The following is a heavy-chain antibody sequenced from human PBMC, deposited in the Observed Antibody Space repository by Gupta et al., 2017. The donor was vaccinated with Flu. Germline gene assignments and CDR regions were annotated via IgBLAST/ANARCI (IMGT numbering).Heavy chain of an antibody. V-gene: IGHV1-18*01. CDR1: GYTFTSYG. CDR2: ISAYNGNT. Sequence: QVQLVQSGAEVKKPGASVKVSCKASGYTFTSYGISWVRQAPGQGLEWMGWISAYNGNTNYAQKLQGRVTMTTDTSTSTAYMELRSLRSDDTAVYYCARYFRWLRWEGTVTEEYYFDYWGQGTLVTVSS. J-gene: IGHJ4*02. CDR3: ARYFRWLRWEGTVTEEYYFDY. D-gene: IGHD5-12*01.